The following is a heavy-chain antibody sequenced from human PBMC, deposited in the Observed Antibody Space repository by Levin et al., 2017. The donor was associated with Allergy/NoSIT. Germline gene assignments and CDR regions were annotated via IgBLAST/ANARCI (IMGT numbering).Heavy chain of an antibody. CDR3: ARRADGYCSRFSCPTPFDH. J-gene: IGHJ4*02. V-gene: IGHV1-3*01. Sequence: ASVKVSCTASGYTFITHSIHWVRQAPGQRLEWMGWINGDNGDTKHAQKFQGRVTITRDKSAGTAYMELSSLRSEDTAVYYCARRADGYCSRFSCPTPFDHWGQGTLVTVSS. CDR2: INGDNGDT. CDR1: GYTFITHS. D-gene: IGHD2-8*01.